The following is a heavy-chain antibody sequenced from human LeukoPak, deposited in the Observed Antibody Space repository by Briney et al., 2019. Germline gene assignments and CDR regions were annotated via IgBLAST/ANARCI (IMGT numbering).Heavy chain of an antibody. CDR3: ARDTSPSSRRIYSHAFDL. V-gene: IGHV3-7*01. Sequence: PWGSLTCTCATSAFTFRSDWMTWVRQAPGKGLEWVANINHDGSKTHYVDSVKGRYGISKDNTENSLFLQLNSLRAEDTAMYYCARDTSPSSRRIYSHAFDLWGQ. D-gene: IGHD2-15*01. J-gene: IGHJ3*01. CDR1: AFTFRSDW. CDR2: INHDGSKT.